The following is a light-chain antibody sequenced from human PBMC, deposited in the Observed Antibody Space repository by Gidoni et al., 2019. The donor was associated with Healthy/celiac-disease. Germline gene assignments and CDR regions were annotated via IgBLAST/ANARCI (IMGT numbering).Light chain of an antibody. V-gene: IGKV1-33*01. Sequence: IQMTQSPSSLSASVGDRVTITCQASQDISNYLNWYQQKPGKAPKLLIYDASNLETGVPSRLSGSGSGTDFTFTISSLQPEDIATYYCQQYDNLPYTFGQGTKLEIK. CDR2: DAS. CDR1: QDISNY. J-gene: IGKJ2*01. CDR3: QQYDNLPYT.